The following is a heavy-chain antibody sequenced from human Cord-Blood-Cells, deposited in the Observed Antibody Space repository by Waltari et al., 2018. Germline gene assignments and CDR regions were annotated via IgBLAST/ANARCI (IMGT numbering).Heavy chain of an antibody. Sequence: QLQLQESGPGLVKPSETLSLTCTVPGGSISSSSYYLGWIRQPPGKGLEWIGSIYYSGSTYYNPSLKSRVTISVDTSKNQFSLKLSSVTAADTAVYYCARPGSSTGIDYWGQGTLVTVSS. V-gene: IGHV4-39*01. D-gene: IGHD3-9*01. J-gene: IGHJ4*02. CDR3: ARPGSSTGIDY. CDR2: IYYSGST. CDR1: GGSISSSSYY.